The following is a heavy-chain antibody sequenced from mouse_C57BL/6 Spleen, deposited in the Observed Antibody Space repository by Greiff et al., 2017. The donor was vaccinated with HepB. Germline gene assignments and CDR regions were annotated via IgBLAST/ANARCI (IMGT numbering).Heavy chain of an antibody. CDR2: IDPSDSYT. D-gene: IGHD2-5*01. Sequence: VQLQQPGAELVMPGASVKLSCKASGYTFTSYWMHWVKQRPGQGLEWIGEIDPSDSYTNYNQKFKGKSTLTVDKSSSTAYMQLSSLTSEDSAVYYCAKKAYYSNYDYFDYWGQGTTLTVSS. CDR3: AKKAYYSNYDYFDY. V-gene: IGHV1-69*01. CDR1: GYTFTSYW. J-gene: IGHJ2*01.